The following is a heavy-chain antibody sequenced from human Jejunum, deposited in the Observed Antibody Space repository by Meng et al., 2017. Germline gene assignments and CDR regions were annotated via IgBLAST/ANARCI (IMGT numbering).Heavy chain of an antibody. D-gene: IGHD2-15*01. CDR2: RYYTGSI. CDR3: ERGYGLSLHMDT. Sequence: SETLSLTCTVSGGSINTDYLNWIRQTPGKGLEWIGCRYYTGSIHYNPSLKSRVTISADTSKNQFSLSLSSVTAADTDVYYCERGYGLSLHMDTWGQGALVTVSS. J-gene: IGHJ4*01. V-gene: IGHV4-59*01. CDR1: GGSINTDY.